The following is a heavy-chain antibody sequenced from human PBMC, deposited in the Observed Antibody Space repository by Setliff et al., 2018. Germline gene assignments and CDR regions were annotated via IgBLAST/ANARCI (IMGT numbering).Heavy chain of an antibody. V-gene: IGHV3-33*01. CDR1: GFSFNHHA. CDR2: IWYDGTYK. CDR3: AGGRGWRFDD. Sequence: GGSLRLSCATSGFSFNHHAMHWVRQAPGKGLEWVAEIWYDGTYKFYADSVKGRFTISRDNSKNTLFLQMNSLRVEDTAVYYCAGGRGWRFDDWGQGTLVTVSS. J-gene: IGHJ4*02. D-gene: IGHD6-19*01.